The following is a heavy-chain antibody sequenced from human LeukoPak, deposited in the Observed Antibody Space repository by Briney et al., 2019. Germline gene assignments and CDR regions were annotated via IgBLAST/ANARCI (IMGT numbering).Heavy chain of an antibody. V-gene: IGHV3-13*01. CDR3: ARAWGGRGRSWGALDF. J-gene: IGHJ4*02. CDR2: IGTVADT. Sequence: GGSLRLSCAASGFNFNNYDFHWVRQVAGKRLEWVAGIGTVADTFYPDSVMGRFTISRENAKNSFYLQMNSLRAGDTAVYYWARAWGGRGRSWGALDFWGQGILVTVSS. CDR1: GFNFNNYD. D-gene: IGHD3-16*01.